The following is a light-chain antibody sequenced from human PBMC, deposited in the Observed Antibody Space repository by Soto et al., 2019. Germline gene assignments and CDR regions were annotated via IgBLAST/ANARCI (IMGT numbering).Light chain of an antibody. J-gene: IGKJ4*01. CDR3: QQRSKWPPT. V-gene: IGKV3-11*01. CDR2: DAS. CDR1: QSISSY. Sequence: EIVLTQSPATLSLSPGERATLSCRASQSISSYLAWYQQKPGQPPRLLIYDASNRAPGIPARFSGSGSGTDFTLTISSLEPEDFAVYYCQQRSKWPPTFGGGTKVEIK.